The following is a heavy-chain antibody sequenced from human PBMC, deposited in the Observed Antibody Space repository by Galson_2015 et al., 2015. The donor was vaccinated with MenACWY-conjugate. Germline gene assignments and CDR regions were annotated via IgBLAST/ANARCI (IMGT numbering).Heavy chain of an antibody. D-gene: IGHD6-13*01. J-gene: IGHJ3*01. CDR3: ATQPGYWAFDY. CDR1: GFTFTSYP. V-gene: IGHV3-21*01. Sequence: SLRLSCAVYGFTFTSYPMNWVRQAPGKGLEWVSSISVSSTYIHYADSAKGRFTISRDNAKNSLSLQMNSLRAEDTAVYFCATQPGYWAFDYWGQGTMVTVSS. CDR2: ISVSSTYI.